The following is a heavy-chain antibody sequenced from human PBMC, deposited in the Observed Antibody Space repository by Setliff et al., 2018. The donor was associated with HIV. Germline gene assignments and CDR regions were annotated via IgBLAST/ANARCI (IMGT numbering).Heavy chain of an antibody. CDR2: MNQSGTT. Sequence: PSETLSLTCSVYGTSFSDHYWSWVRQTPGKGLEWIGEMNQSGTTNYNPSLKSRVTMSIDTSERQFSLKLTSVTAADTAVYYCVRWYYCVSGACYRADYWGQRTMVTVSS. D-gene: IGHD2-21*02. CDR1: GTSFSDHY. CDR3: VRWYYCVSGACYRADY. V-gene: IGHV4-34*01. J-gene: IGHJ4*02.